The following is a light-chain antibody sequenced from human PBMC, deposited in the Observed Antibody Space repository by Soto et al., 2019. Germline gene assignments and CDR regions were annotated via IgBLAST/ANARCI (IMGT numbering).Light chain of an antibody. J-gene: IGLJ2*01. CDR2: EVS. CDR1: SSDVGCYNY. CDR3: SSYTTSNTLV. V-gene: IGLV2-14*01. Sequence: QSVLTQPASVSGSPGQSITISCTGTSSDVGCYNYVSWYQQHPGKAPKLMIYEVSNRPSGVSNRFSGSKSGNTASLTISGLQAEDEADYYCSSYTTSNTLVFGGGTKLTVL.